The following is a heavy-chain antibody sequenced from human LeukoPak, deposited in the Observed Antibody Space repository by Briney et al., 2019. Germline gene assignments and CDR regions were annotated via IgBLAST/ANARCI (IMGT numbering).Heavy chain of an antibody. V-gene: IGHV1-2*02. CDR3: ARDVGLYYFDY. D-gene: IGHD3-16*01. CDR1: GYXFTGYY. Sequence: EASVKVSCKASGYXFTGYYIHWVRQAPGQGLEWMGWINPNSGGTNYAQKFQGRVTMTRDTSISTAYMELSRLRSDDTAVYYCARDVGLYYFDYWGQGTLVTVSS. J-gene: IGHJ4*02. CDR2: INPNSGGT.